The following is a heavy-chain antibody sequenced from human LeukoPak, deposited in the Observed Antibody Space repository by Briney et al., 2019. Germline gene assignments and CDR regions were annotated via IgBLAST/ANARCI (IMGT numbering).Heavy chain of an antibody. V-gene: IGHV3-74*01. D-gene: IGHD3-10*01. Sequence: GGSLRLSCAVSGFTFSSYWMHWVRQAPGKGLVWVSRINSDGSSTIYADSVKGRFTMSRDNAKNTLYLQMNSLRAEATAIYYCGRDGGSGDMGAFDIWGQGTMVTVSS. CDR3: GRDGGSGDMGAFDI. J-gene: IGHJ3*02. CDR2: INSDGSST. CDR1: GFTFSSYW.